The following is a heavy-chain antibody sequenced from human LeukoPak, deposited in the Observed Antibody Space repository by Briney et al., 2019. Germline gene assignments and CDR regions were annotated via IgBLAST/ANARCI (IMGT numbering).Heavy chain of an antibody. CDR3: ARGGIPAAGTGGADFDY. J-gene: IGHJ4*02. V-gene: IGHV5-51*01. Sequence: GDSLEISCKGSGYRFTSYWIGWVRQMPGKGLEWMGIIYPGDSDTRYSPSFRGQVTISADKSITTAHLQWRSLKASDTAMYYCARGGIPAAGTGGADFDYWGQGTLVTVSS. CDR1: GYRFTSYW. CDR2: IYPGDSDT. D-gene: IGHD6-13*01.